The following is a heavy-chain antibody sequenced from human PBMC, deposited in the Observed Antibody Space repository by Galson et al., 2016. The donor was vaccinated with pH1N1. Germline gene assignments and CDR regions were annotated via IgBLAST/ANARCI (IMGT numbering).Heavy chain of an antibody. CDR1: GGSFSGYY. J-gene: IGHJ6*03. CDR3: ARGNPYHHYYSSMDV. CDR2: INHSGST. D-gene: IGHD3-16*01. V-gene: IGHV4-34*01. Sequence: SETLSLTCAVYGGSFSGYYWSWIRQPPGKGLEWIGEINHSGSTKYNPSLKSRVIISVDTSKNQFSLRLSSVTAADTAVYYCARGNPYHHYYSSMDVWGKGTTVTVSS.